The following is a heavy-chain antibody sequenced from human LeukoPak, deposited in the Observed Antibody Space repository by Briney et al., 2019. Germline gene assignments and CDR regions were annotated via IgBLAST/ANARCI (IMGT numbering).Heavy chain of an antibody. CDR1: GFTFSSYS. J-gene: IGHJ3*02. V-gene: IGHV3-48*04. Sequence: GGSLRLSCAASGFTFSSYSMNWVRQAPGKGLEWVSYISSRSSTIYYADSVKGRFTISRDNAKNSLYLQMNSLRAEDTAVYYCARVSRTDDAFDIWGQGTMVTVSS. CDR3: ARVSRTDDAFDI. D-gene: IGHD2-2*01. CDR2: ISSRSSTI.